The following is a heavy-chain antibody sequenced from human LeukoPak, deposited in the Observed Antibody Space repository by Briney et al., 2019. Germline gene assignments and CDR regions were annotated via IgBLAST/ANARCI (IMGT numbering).Heavy chain of an antibody. CDR1: GGYISSYY. D-gene: IGHD3-22*01. Sequence: SETLSLTCTVSGGYISSYYWSWIRQPPGKGLEWIGCIYHSGSTYYNPSLKSRVTISVDRSKNQFSLKLSSVTAADTAVYYCARDGRIVVDDIGGGFGYWGQGTLVTVSS. CDR3: ARDGRIVVDDIGGGFGY. CDR2: IYHSGST. J-gene: IGHJ4*02. V-gene: IGHV4-59*12.